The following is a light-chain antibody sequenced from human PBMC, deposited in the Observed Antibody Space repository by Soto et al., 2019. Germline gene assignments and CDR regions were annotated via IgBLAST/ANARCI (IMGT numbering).Light chain of an antibody. CDR1: GSNIGTHA. CDR2: RNH. V-gene: IGLV1-44*01. Sequence: QAVVTQSPSESATPGQRVTISCSGSGSNIGTHAVNWYQQVPGTAPTLLIFRNHQRPSGVPDRVSGSKSGTSASLAISGPQSEDEADYYCAAWDDSLRALVFGGGTKVTVL. J-gene: IGLJ2*01. CDR3: AAWDDSLRALV.